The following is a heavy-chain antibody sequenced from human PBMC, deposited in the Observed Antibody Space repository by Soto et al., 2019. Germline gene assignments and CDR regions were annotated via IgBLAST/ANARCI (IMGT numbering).Heavy chain of an antibody. CDR2: IYDSGST. V-gene: IGHV4-61*01. J-gene: IGHJ5*02. CDR1: GGSVSSGSHY. CDR3: AGRSGEGWFDP. D-gene: IGHD2-15*01. Sequence: QVQLQESGPGLVKPSETLSLSCSVSGGSVSSGSHYWSWIRQPPGKGLEWIGFIYDSGSTHYNPSLKSRVTISLNTSTNQFSLKLSSVTAADTAVYYCAGRSGEGWFDPWGQGTLVTVSS.